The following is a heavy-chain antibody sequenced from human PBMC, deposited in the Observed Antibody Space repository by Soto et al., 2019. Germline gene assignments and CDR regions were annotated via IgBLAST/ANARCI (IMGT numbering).Heavy chain of an antibody. CDR2: INHRGST. J-gene: IGHJ4*02. CDR1: GGSFSGYY. Sequence: QVQLQQWGAGLLKPSETLSLTCAVYGGSFSGYYWSWIRQPPGKGLEWIGEINHRGSTNYNPSLKGPIIISVDTTKRQSCLSLSSVTAAYTAVYYRARGPGDTVFGVVTSPSGYWGQGTLVTVS. V-gene: IGHV4-34*01. CDR3: ARGPGDTVFGVVTSPSGY. D-gene: IGHD3-3*01.